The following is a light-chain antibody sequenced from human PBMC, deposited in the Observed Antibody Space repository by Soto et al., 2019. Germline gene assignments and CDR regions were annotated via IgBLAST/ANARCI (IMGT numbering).Light chain of an antibody. CDR2: EVT. CDR3: CLYTSFFSF. Sequence: QSALTQPASVSGSPGQSITISCTGTNSDLGTYNLVSWYQQHPGKAPKTIIYEVTKRPSGVSKRFSGSKSGNTASLTISGLQAEDEADYFCCLYTSFFSFFGGGTKVTVL. V-gene: IGLV2-23*02. J-gene: IGLJ2*01. CDR1: NSDLGTYNL.